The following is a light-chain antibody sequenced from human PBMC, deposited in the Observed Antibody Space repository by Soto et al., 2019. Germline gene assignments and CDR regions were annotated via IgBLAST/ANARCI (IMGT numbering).Light chain of an antibody. CDR2: GAS. Sequence: EIVLTQSPGTLSLSPLEIATLSCMASQSVSSSYLAWYQQKPGQAPRLLIYGASSRATGIPDRFSGSGSGTDFTLTISRLEPEDFAVYYCQQYGSSPLTFGGGTKVDI. J-gene: IGKJ4*01. CDR3: QQYGSSPLT. CDR1: QSVSSSY. V-gene: IGKV3-20*01.